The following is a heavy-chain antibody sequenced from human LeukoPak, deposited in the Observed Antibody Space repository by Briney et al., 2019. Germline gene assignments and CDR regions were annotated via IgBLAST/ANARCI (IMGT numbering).Heavy chain of an antibody. D-gene: IGHD6-19*01. Sequence: ASVNVSCKASGYTFTSYAMNWVRQAPGQGREWVGWINTNTGNPTYAQGFTGRFVCSLDTSVSTAYLQISSLKAEETAVYYCARARRVGSGWYLDAFDIWGQGTMVTVSS. CDR3: ARARRVGSGWYLDAFDI. J-gene: IGHJ3*02. CDR2: INTNTGNP. CDR1: GYTFTSYA. V-gene: IGHV7-4-1*02.